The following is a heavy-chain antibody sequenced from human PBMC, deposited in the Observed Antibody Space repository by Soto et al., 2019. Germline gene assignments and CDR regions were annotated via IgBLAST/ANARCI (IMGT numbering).Heavy chain of an antibody. CDR2: ISYDGSNK. CDR3: AKDNVVESLRYFDWFYPSDY. J-gene: IGHJ4*02. CDR1: GFTFSSYG. Sequence: QVQLVESGGGVVQPGRSLRLSCAASGFTFSSYGMHWVRQAPGKGLEWVAVISYDGSNKYYADTVKGRFTISRDNSKNTLYLQMNSLRAEDTAVYYCAKDNVVESLRYFDWFYPSDYWGQGTLVTVSS. D-gene: IGHD3-9*01. V-gene: IGHV3-30*18.